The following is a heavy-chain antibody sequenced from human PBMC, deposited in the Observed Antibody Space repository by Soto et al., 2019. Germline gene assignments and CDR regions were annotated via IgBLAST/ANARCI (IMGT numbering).Heavy chain of an antibody. D-gene: IGHD3-16*01. CDR1: GASISSAW. CDR3: ARTPSSHGGTLDI. CDR2: VYYTGST. V-gene: IGHV4-59*01. J-gene: IGHJ3*02. Sequence: QVQLQESGPGLVKTSETLSLTCTVSGASISSAWWTWIRQPPGKTLEWIGYVYYTGSTNYNASLKSRVAMSVDTSKNQFSLILTSVTAADTAVYYCARTPSSHGGTLDIWGQGTMVTVSS.